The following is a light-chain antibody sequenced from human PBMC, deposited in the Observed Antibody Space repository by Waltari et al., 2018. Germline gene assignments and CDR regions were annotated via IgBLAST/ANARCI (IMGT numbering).Light chain of an antibody. J-gene: IGLJ3*02. CDR3: QLWDSTSDHPGV. CDR2: DDT. V-gene: IGLV3-21*03. Sequence: SYVLTQPPSVAGAPGKTARITCGGNDMGSKSGHWYQEKTGRAPVLVVYDDTERPSGFPERFSGSNSGSTATLTISRVEAGDEADYSCQLWDSTSDHPGVFGGGTKLTVL. CDR1: DMGSKS.